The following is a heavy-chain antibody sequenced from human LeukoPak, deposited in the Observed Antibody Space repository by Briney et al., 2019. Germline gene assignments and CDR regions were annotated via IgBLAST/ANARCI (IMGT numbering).Heavy chain of an antibody. CDR3: AKTYYYDSSGPRDFQH. D-gene: IGHD3-22*01. J-gene: IGHJ1*01. CDR2: IGPTGTDR. V-gene: IGHV3-23*01. CDR1: GFTFSSCG. Sequence: PGGSLRLSCAASGFTFSSCGFNWVRQAPGKGLEWVSSIGPTGTDRYYADSVKGRFTISRDNSKNTLYLQMNSLRAEDTAVYYCAKTYYYDSSGPRDFQHWGQGTLVTASS.